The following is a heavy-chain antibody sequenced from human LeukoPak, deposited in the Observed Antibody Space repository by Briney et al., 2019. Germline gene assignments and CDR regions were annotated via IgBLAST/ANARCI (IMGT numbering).Heavy chain of an antibody. Sequence: GASVKVSCKASGGTFSSYAISWVRQAPGQGLEWMGGIIPISGTANYAQKFQGRVTITTDESTSTAYMELSSLRSEDTAVYYCARDRADSSGYYYRFDYWGQGTLVTVSS. CDR3: ARDRADSSGYYYRFDY. CDR1: GGTFSSYA. D-gene: IGHD3-22*01. J-gene: IGHJ4*02. CDR2: IIPISGTA. V-gene: IGHV1-69*05.